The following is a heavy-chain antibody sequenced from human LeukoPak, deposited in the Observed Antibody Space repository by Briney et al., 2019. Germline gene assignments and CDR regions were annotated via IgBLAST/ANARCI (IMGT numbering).Heavy chain of an antibody. CDR2: IYPGDSDT. V-gene: IGHV5-51*01. D-gene: IGHD1-26*01. CDR1: GYSFTSYW. Sequence: GASLKISCKGSGYSFTSYWIGWVRQMPGKGLEWMGIIYPGDSDTKYSPSFQGQVTISADKSISTAYLQWSSLKASDTAMYYCARHHSGSYYYDWYFDLWGRGTLVTVSS. J-gene: IGHJ2*01. CDR3: ARHHSGSYYYDWYFDL.